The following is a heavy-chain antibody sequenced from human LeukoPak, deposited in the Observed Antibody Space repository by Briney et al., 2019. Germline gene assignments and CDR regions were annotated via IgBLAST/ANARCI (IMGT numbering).Heavy chain of an antibody. J-gene: IGHJ4*02. CDR3: ARLYGNYQNYFDY. CDR2: IYYSGST. Sequence: SETLSLTCTVSGGSISSSSYYWGWIRQPPGTGLEWIGSIYYSGSTYYNPSLKSRVTIAVDTSKNQFSLKLRSVTAADTAVYYCARLYGNYQNYFDYWGQGTLVTVSS. CDR1: GGSISSSSYY. V-gene: IGHV4-39*07. D-gene: IGHD1-7*01.